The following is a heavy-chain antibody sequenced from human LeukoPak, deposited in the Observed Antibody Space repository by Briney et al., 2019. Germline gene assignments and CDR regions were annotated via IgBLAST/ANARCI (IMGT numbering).Heavy chain of an antibody. Sequence: TSQTLSLTCTVSGGSLTSGDYHWSWIRQPPGKGLEWIGYIYYSGSAYYNSSLKSRVVMSVDTSKKQFSLRLTSVTAADTAVYYCAREGPDYSNPFDYWGQGTLVTVSS. CDR3: AREGPDYSNPFDY. V-gene: IGHV4-30-4*08. CDR1: GGSLTSGDYH. J-gene: IGHJ4*02. D-gene: IGHD4-11*01. CDR2: IYYSGSA.